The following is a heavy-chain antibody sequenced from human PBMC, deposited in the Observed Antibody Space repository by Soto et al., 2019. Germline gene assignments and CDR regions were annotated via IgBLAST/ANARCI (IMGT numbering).Heavy chain of an antibody. J-gene: IGHJ3*02. D-gene: IGHD2-15*01. V-gene: IGHV3-66*01. Sequence: EVHLVESGGGLVQPGGSLRLSCTASGFIVSDTYMNWVRQAPGEGLEWVSVISNRGDTHYADSVRGRFSLSRDIADNTLHLQMNNLRVEDTAVYYCAREPRYCRGGSCSITGDAFDIWGQGTMVTVSS. CDR2: ISNRGDT. CDR1: GFIVSDTY. CDR3: AREPRYCRGGSCSITGDAFDI.